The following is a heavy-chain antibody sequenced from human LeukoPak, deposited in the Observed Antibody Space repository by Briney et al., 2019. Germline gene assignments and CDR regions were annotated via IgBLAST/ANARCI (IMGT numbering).Heavy chain of an antibody. CDR2: KKQDGSEK. CDR1: GFTFSSYW. CDR3: ARRLRRYFDWPPYYFDY. V-gene: IGHV3-7*01. Sequence: GGSLRLSCAASGFTFSSYWMSWVRQAPGKGLEWVANKKQDGSEKYYVDSVKGRFTISRDNAKNSLYLQMNSLRAEDTAVYYCARRLRRYFDWPPYYFDYWGQGTLVTVSS. D-gene: IGHD3-9*01. J-gene: IGHJ4*02.